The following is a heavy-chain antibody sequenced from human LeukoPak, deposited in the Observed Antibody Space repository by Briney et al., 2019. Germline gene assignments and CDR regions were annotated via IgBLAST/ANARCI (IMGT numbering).Heavy chain of an antibody. V-gene: IGHV3-21*01. Sequence: GGSLRLSCAASGFTFSSYSMNWVRQAPGKGLEWVSSISSSSSYIYYADSVKGRYTISRDNAKNSLYLQMNSLRAEDTAVYYCARDPPHQLGTTGGNYWGQGTLVTVSS. J-gene: IGHJ4*02. CDR3: ARDPPHQLGTTGGNY. CDR1: GFTFSSYS. D-gene: IGHD2-8*02. CDR2: ISSSSSYI.